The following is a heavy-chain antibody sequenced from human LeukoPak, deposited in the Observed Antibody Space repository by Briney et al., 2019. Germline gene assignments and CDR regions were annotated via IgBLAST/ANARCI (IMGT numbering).Heavy chain of an antibody. Sequence: GGSLRLSCAASGFTFSSYAMSWVRQAPGKGLEWVSAISGSGGSTYYADSVKGRFTISRDNSKNTLYLQMNSLRAEDTAVYYCAKAEMATISQYYSDYWGQGTLVTVSS. CDR1: GFTFSSYA. V-gene: IGHV3-23*01. J-gene: IGHJ4*02. CDR2: ISGSGGST. D-gene: IGHD5-24*01. CDR3: AKAEMATISQYYSDY.